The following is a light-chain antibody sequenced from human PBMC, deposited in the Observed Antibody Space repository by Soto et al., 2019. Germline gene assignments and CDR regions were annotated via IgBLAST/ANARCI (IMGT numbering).Light chain of an antibody. CDR2: KAS. V-gene: IGKV1-5*03. J-gene: IGKJ1*01. CDR1: QSVNSW. CDR3: QQYNSYSQT. Sequence: DIQMTQSPSTLSASVGDRVTITCRASQSVNSWLAWYLQKPGKAPKLLIYKASNLESGVPSRFSGSGSGTEFTLTISSLQPDDFATYYCQQYNSYSQTFGQGTKVEIK.